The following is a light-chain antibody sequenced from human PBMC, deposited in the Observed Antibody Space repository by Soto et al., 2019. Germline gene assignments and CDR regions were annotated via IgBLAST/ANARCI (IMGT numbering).Light chain of an antibody. V-gene: IGKV1-5*03. Sequence: DIQMTQSPSTLSASVGDRVTITCRASQSISSGLAWYQQKPGKAPKLLIYKASSLDSGIPSRFSGSGSGTDFTLTISNLQTEDYATDDSQHYTCGQGTKMEIK. J-gene: IGKJ1*01. CDR1: QSISSG. CDR2: KAS. CDR3: QHYT.